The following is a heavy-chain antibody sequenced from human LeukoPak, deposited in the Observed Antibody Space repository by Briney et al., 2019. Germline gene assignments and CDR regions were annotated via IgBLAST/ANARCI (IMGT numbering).Heavy chain of an antibody. CDR1: GYTFTGYY. V-gene: IGHV1-2*02. CDR3: ARADVDTAMAPLY. CDR2: INPNSGGT. J-gene: IGHJ4*02. D-gene: IGHD5-18*01. Sequence: ASVKVSCKASGYTFTGYYMHWVRQAPGQGLEWMGWINPNSGGTNYAQKFQGRVTMTRDTSTSTAYMELSRLRSDDTAVYYCARADVDTAMAPLYWGQGTLVTVSS.